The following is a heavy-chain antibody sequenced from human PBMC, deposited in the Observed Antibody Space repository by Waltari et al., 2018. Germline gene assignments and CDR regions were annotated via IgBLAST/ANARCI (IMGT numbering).Heavy chain of an antibody. CDR2: INPNSGGT. D-gene: IGHD6-19*01. Sequence: VQLVQSGAAVKKPGASVKVSCKASVYTFTAYYMHWVRQAPGQGLEWMVWINPNSGGTNYAQKFQGRVTMTRDTSISTAYMELSRLRSDDTAVYYCARGQWLARDAFDIWGQGTMVTVSS. J-gene: IGHJ3*02. CDR1: VYTFTAYY. CDR3: ARGQWLARDAFDI. V-gene: IGHV1-2*02.